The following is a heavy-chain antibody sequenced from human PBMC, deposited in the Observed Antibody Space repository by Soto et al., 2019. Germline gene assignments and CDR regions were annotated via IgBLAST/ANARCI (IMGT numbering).Heavy chain of an antibody. V-gene: IGHV1-18*01. CDR1: GYTFSNYG. CDR3: ARTGELRLDS. D-gene: IGHD1-7*01. CDR2: ISAYSGKT. J-gene: IGHJ4*02. Sequence: QVPLVQSGAEVKKPGASVRVSCKASGYTFSNYGISWVRQAPGQGLEWMGWISAYSGKTNYAESLQVRVTMTTDTSPNTAYMELRSRTTDDTAVYYCARTGELRLDSWGQGTLVTVSS.